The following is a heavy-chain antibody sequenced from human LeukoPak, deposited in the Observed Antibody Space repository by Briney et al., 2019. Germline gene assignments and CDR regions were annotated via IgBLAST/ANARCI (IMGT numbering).Heavy chain of an antibody. Sequence: AGSLRLSCAASGFTFSSYSMNWVRQAPGKGLEWVSIIYSGGTSYCTDSVKGRFTISRDNSKNTLYLQMNSLRAEDTAVYYCARGYCSGGSCHSGWFDPWGQGTLVTVSS. CDR2: IYSGGTS. V-gene: IGHV3-53*01. D-gene: IGHD2-15*01. J-gene: IGHJ5*02. CDR3: ARGYCSGGSCHSGWFDP. CDR1: GFTFSSYS.